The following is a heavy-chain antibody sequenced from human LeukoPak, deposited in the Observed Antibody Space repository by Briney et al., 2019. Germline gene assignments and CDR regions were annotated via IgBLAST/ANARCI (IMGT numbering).Heavy chain of an antibody. Sequence: PGGSLRLSCAASGFTFSSYGMHWVRQAPGKGLEWVAVIWSDGSNKYYADSVKGRFTISRDNSKNTLYLQMNSLRAEDTAVYYCARKGSMTTVRHYYYYYMDVWGKGTTVPVSS. V-gene: IGHV3-33*08. CDR2: IWSDGSNK. CDR1: GFTFSSYG. J-gene: IGHJ6*03. D-gene: IGHD4-17*01. CDR3: ARKGSMTTVRHYYYYYMDV.